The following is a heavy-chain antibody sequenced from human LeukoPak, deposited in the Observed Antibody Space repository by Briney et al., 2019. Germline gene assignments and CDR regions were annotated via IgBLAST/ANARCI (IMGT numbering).Heavy chain of an antibody. CDR2: INHSGST. CDR1: GGSISSYY. CDR3: ARVRRSRLAELDY. D-gene: IGHD3-16*01. Sequence: SETLSLTCSVSGGSISSYYWSWIRQPPGKGLEWIGEINHSGSTNYSPSLKSRVTISIDTSKNQFSLKLRSVTATDTAVYYCARVRRSRLAELDYWGQGTLVTVSS. J-gene: IGHJ4*02. V-gene: IGHV4-34*01.